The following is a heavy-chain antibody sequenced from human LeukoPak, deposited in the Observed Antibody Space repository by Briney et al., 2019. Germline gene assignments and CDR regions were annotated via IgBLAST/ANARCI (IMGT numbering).Heavy chain of an antibody. V-gene: IGHV5-51*01. Sequence: LGESLKISCKGSGYSFTSYWIGWVRQMPGKGLEWMGIIYPGDSDTRYSPSFQGQVTISADKSISTAYLQWSSLKASDTAMYYCARLGRQQLVLYYYMDVWGKGTTVTVSS. CDR3: ARLGRQQLVLYYYMDV. J-gene: IGHJ6*03. CDR1: GYSFTSYW. D-gene: IGHD6-13*01. CDR2: IYPGDSDT.